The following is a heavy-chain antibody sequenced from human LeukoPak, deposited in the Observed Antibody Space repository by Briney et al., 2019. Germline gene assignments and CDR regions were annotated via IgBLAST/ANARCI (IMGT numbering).Heavy chain of an antibody. D-gene: IGHD2-21*02. Sequence: PSETLPLTCTVSGGSISSYYWSWIRQPPGKGLEWIGYIYYSGSTKYNPSLKSRVTISVDTSKNQFSLKLSSVTAADTAVYYCARHGANVLGDIFDYWGQGTLVTVSS. CDR2: IYYSGST. J-gene: IGHJ4*02. V-gene: IGHV4-59*01. CDR1: GGSISSYY. CDR3: ARHGANVLGDIFDY.